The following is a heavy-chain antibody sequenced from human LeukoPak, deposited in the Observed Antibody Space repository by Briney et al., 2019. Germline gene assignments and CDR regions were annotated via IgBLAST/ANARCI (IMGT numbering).Heavy chain of an antibody. V-gene: IGHV3-21*01. Sequence: GGSLRLSCAASGFTFSDYSMNWVRQAPGKGLEWVSSISRRSRHVYYAGSVQGRFTISRDNAKNSLHLQMNSLRVEDTAVYYCARDLKLGTSYEFDYWGQGTLVTVSS. CDR2: ISRRSRHV. J-gene: IGHJ4*02. CDR1: GFTFSDYS. CDR3: ARDLKLGTSYEFDY. D-gene: IGHD1-7*01.